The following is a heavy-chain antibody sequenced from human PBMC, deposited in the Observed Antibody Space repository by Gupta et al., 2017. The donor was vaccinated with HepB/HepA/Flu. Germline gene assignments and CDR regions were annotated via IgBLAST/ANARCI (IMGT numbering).Heavy chain of an antibody. J-gene: IGHJ4*02. CDR2: LWHDGSKK. Sequence: QVQLVESGGGVVQPGRSLRLSCAASGFTFNDYGMHGVRQAPGKGLEWVAVLWHDGSKKSFVDYVKGRFSIARENSESMVYLQMNSLRAEDTAVEFCARGNGYKWGYFDYWGQGSRVTVSS. D-gene: IGHD1-1*01. CDR3: ARGNGYKWGYFDY. CDR1: GFTFNDYG. V-gene: IGHV3-33*01.